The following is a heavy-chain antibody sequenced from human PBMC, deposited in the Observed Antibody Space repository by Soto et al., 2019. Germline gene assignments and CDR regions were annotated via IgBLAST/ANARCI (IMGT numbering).Heavy chain of an antibody. V-gene: IGHV2-5*02. J-gene: IGHJ3*02. D-gene: IGHD4-17*01. Sequence: QITLKESGPTLVKPTQTLTLTCTFSGFSLSTSGVGVGWIRQPPGKALEWLALIYWDDDKRYSPSLKSRLTIXKXXSKNQVVLTMTNMDPVDTATYYCAHYGDYRTAFDIWGQGTMVTVSS. CDR1: GFSLSTSGVG. CDR2: IYWDDDK. CDR3: AHYGDYRTAFDI.